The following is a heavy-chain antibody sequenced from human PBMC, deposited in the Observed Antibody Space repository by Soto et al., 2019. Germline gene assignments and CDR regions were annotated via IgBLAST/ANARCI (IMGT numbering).Heavy chain of an antibody. J-gene: IGHJ4*02. Sequence: QERLVQSGAEVRKTGSSVKVSCKVTGGTSTRYAITWVRQAPGQGLEWMGGIVPMFGTSKYAQKFQGRVTSTADTSTNIAYMELRSLRSEDTAGYSCNRGSEYAFWSGYLWGQGTLVSVSS. CDR3: NRGSEYAFWSGYL. V-gene: IGHV1-69*06. CDR2: IVPMFGTS. D-gene: IGHD3-3*01. CDR1: GGTSTRYA.